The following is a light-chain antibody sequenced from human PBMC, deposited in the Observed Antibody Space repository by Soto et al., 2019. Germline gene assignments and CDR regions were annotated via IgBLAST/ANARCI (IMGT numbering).Light chain of an antibody. CDR1: QNVWTY. CDR3: QQRSNWPIT. V-gene: IGKV1-39*01. J-gene: IGKJ5*01. CDR2: GAS. Sequence: DIQMTQSPPSLSASVGDRLTITCRASQNVWTYLNWYQQKPGKAPRLLLYGASDLEDGVPARFSGSGSGTDFTLTISSLQPEDFAVYYCQQRSNWPITFGQGTRLEI.